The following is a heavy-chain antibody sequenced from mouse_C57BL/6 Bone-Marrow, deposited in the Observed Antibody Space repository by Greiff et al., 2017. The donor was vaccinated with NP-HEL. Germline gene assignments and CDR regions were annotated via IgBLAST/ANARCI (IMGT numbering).Heavy chain of an antibody. V-gene: IGHV5-9*01. Sequence: EVMLVESGGGLVKPGGSLKLSCAASGFTFSSYTMSWVRQTPEKRLEWVATISGGGGNTYYPDSVQGRFTISRDNAKNTLYLQMSSLRSEDTALYYCARHIAYYYGSSFPYYFDYWGQGTTLTVSS. CDR2: ISGGGGNT. CDR1: GFTFSSYT. CDR3: ARHIAYYYGSSFPYYFDY. D-gene: IGHD1-1*01. J-gene: IGHJ2*01.